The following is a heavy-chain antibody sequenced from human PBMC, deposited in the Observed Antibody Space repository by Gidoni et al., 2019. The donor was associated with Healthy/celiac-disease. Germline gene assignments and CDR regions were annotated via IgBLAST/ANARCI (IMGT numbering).Heavy chain of an antibody. CDR3: ASLDSSDSSTAAAAVEGGDY. V-gene: IGHV1-69*06. D-gene: IGHD6-13*01. Sequence: QVQLVQSGAEVKKPGSSVKVSCKASGGTFSSYAISWVRQAPGQGLEWMGGIIPIFGTANYAQKFQGRVTITADKSTSTAYMELSSLRSEDTAVYYCASLDSSDSSTAAAAVEGGDYWGQGTLVTVSS. J-gene: IGHJ4*02. CDR2: IIPIFGTA. CDR1: GGTFSSYA.